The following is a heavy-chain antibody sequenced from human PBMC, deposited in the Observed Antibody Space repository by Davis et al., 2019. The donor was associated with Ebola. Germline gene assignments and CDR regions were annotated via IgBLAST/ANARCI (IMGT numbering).Heavy chain of an antibody. D-gene: IGHD2-21*02. CDR1: GYTFTSYG. J-gene: IGHJ5*02. V-gene: IGHV1-18*01. Sequence: AASVKVSCKASGYTFTSYGISWVRQAPGQGLEWMGWISIYNGNTNYAQKLQGRVTMTTDTSASTAYMELSSLRSEDTAVYYCARGTLFSIVVVTAIPFDPWGQGTLVTVSS. CDR2: ISIYNGNT. CDR3: ARGTLFSIVVVTAIPFDP.